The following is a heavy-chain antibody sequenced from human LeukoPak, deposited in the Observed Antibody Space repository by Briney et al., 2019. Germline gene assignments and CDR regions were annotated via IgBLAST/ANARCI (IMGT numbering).Heavy chain of an antibody. CDR3: ARGLWFETVNWFDP. CDR1: GFTFSSYS. CDR2: ISSSSSHI. D-gene: IGHD3-10*01. J-gene: IGHJ5*02. V-gene: IGHV3-21*01. Sequence: PGGSLRLSCAASGFTFSSYSMNWVRQAPGKGLEWVSSISSSSSHIYYADSVKGRFTISRDNAKNSLYLQMNSLRAEDTAVYYCARGLWFETVNWFDPWGQGTLVTVSS.